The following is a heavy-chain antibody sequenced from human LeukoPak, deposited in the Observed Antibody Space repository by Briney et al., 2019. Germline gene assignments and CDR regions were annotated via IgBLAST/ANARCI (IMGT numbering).Heavy chain of an antibody. J-gene: IGHJ4*02. V-gene: IGHV3-48*01. CDR1: GFSFNNYG. D-gene: IGHD1-26*01. CDR2: FSSGKNIV. Sequence: PGGSLRLSCVTSGFSFNNYGMSWVRRAPGKGLEWISYFSSGKNIVNYADSVKGRFTISRDKAKTSLYLQMNSLRAEDTAVYYCVRDQQWESPHYFDFWGQGTPVTVSS. CDR3: VRDQQWESPHYFDF.